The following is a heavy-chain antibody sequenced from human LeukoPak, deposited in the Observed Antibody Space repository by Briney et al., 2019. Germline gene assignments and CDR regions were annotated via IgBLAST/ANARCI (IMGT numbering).Heavy chain of an antibody. CDR1: GYTFTSYY. J-gene: IGHJ4*02. CDR2: INPSGGST. CDR3: ARWYYSGWAFDY. V-gene: IGHV1-46*01. Sequence: GASVKVSCKASGYTFTSYYMHWVRQAPGQGLEWMGIINPSGGSTSYAQKFQGRVTMTRDASTSTVYMELSSLRSGDTAVYYCARWYYSGWAFDYWGQGTLVTVSS. D-gene: IGHD6-19*01.